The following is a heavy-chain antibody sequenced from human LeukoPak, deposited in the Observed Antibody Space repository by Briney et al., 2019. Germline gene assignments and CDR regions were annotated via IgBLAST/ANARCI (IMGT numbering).Heavy chain of an antibody. CDR3: ATLSSGGWPHTKTY. Sequence: SETLSLTCTVSGNSISSTTYYWSWIRQPPGKGPEWIGSVFYSGSTYYNPSLTSRVTISVDTSKNQFSLKLSSVTAADTAVYYCATLSSGGWPHTKTYWGQGTLVTVSS. CDR2: VFYSGST. V-gene: IGHV4-39*01. D-gene: IGHD3-22*01. CDR1: GNSISSTTYY. J-gene: IGHJ4*02.